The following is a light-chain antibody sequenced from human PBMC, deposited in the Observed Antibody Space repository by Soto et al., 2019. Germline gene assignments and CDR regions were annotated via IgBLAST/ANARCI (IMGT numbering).Light chain of an antibody. V-gene: IGKV3-20*01. J-gene: IGKJ1*01. Sequence: EIVLTQSPGTLSLFPGERATLSCRASQSISSNYLAWYQQKPGQAPRLLNHGASNRATGIPDSFSGAGSGTDFTLTISRLEPEDFAVYYCHQYGSAPAWTFGQGTKVEIK. CDR2: GAS. CDR3: HQYGSAPAWT. CDR1: QSISSNY.